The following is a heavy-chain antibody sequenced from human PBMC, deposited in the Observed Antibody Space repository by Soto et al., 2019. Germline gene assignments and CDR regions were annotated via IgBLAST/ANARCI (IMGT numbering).Heavy chain of an antibody. CDR2: ISYDGSNK. D-gene: IGHD4-17*01. V-gene: IGHV3-30*18. CDR1: GFTFSSYG. J-gene: IGHJ4*02. CDR3: AKALYGDYSGVYFDY. Sequence: GGSLRLSCAASGFTFSSYGMHWVRQAPGKGLEWVAVISYDGSNKYYADSVKGRFTISRDNSKNTLYLQMNSLRAEDTAVYYCAKALYGDYSGVYFDYWGQGTLVTVSS.